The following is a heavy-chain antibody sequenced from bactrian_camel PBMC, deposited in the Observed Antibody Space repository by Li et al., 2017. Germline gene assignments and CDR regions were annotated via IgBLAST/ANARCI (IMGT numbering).Heavy chain of an antibody. J-gene: IGHJ6*01. Sequence: VQLVESGGGSVQAGGSLRLSCAASGYTYGGDCMAWFRQGPGTAREGVAMIDTRLHRTYYADSVKGRFAVSQDNGLNTVQLQMNSLKHEDTAAYYCAADPASQCVQFGDTWYGWEDDFGYWGQGTQVTVS. V-gene: IGHV3S40*01. CDR1: GYTYGGDC. CDR2: IDTRLHRT. CDR3: AADPASQCVQFGDTWYGWEDDFGY. D-gene: IGHD5*01.